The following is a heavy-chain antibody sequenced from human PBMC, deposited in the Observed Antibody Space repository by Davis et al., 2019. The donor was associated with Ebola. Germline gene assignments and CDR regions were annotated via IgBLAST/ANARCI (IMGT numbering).Heavy chain of an antibody. CDR3: ARSTYSNPYYYYYGMDV. CDR1: GYTFTSYA. CDR2: INAGNGNT. V-gene: IGHV1-3*01. Sequence: ASVKVSCKASGYTFTSYAMHWVRQAPGQRLEWMGWINAGNGNTKYSQKLQGRVTMTTDTSTSTAYMELSSLRSEDTAVYYCARSTYSNPYYYYYGMDVWGQGTTVTVSS. D-gene: IGHD4-11*01. J-gene: IGHJ6*02.